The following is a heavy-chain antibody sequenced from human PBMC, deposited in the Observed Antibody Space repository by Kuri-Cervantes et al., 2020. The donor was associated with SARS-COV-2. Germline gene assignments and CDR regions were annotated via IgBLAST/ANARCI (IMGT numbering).Heavy chain of an antibody. Sequence: SETLSLTCTVSGGSISSSSYYWGWIRQPPGKGLEWIGSIYYSGSTYYNPSLKSRVTISVDTSKNQFSLKLSSVTAADTAVYYCAREGVRYYDSSGYYYDYYYGMDVWGQGTTVTVSS. CDR2: IYYSGST. CDR1: GGSISSSSYY. D-gene: IGHD3-22*01. CDR3: AREGVRYYDSSGYYYDYYYGMDV. J-gene: IGHJ6*02. V-gene: IGHV4-39*02.